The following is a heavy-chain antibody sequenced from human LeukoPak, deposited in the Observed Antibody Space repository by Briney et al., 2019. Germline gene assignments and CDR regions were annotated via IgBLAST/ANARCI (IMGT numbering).Heavy chain of an antibody. CDR1: GFTFSSYA. CDR3: ARLFMESENYFDY. CDR2: ISYDGSNK. J-gene: IGHJ4*02. D-gene: IGHD3-3*01. V-gene: IGHV3-30-3*01. Sequence: GGSLRLSCAASGFTFSSYAMHWVRQAPGKGLEWVAVISYDGSNKYYADSVKGRFTISRDNFKNTLYLQMNSLRAEDTAVYYCARLFMESENYFDYWGQGTLVTVSS.